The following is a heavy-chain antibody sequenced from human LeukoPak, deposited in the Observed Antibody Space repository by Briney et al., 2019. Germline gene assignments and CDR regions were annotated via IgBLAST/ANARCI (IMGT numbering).Heavy chain of an antibody. CDR1: GFTFSSYW. CDR2: MNSDGSST. Sequence: GGSLRLSCAASGFTFSSYWMHWVRQAPGKGPVWVSRMNSDGSSTSYADSVEGRFTISRDNAKNTLYLQMNSLRAEDTAVYFCARGFGYWGQGTLVTVSS. J-gene: IGHJ4*02. V-gene: IGHV3-74*01. CDR3: ARGFGY.